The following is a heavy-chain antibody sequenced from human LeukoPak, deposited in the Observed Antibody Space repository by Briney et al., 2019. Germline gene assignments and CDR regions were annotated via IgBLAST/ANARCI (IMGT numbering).Heavy chain of an antibody. V-gene: IGHV4-30-2*01. Sequence: SQTLSLTCAVSGGSISSGGYSWSWIRQPPGKGLEWIGYIYHSGSTYYNPSLNSRVTISVDTSKNQFSLKLSSVTAADTAVYYCARASRIQYVLRYFDWHGEGGYNWFDPWGQGTLVTVSS. J-gene: IGHJ5*02. CDR3: ARASRIQYVLRYFDWHGEGGYNWFDP. CDR2: IYHSGST. CDR1: GGSISSGGYS. D-gene: IGHD3-9*01.